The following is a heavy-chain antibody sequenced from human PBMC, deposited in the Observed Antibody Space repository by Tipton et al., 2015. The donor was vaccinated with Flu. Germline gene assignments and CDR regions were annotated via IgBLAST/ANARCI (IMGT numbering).Heavy chain of an antibody. CDR2: IFHSGST. V-gene: IGHV4-4*02. Sequence: TLSLTCAVSGGSISSGNWWSWVRQPPGRGLEWIGEIFHSGSTNYNPSLKSRVTLSIDTSKNQFSLKMKSVTASDMAVYYCARRDYSNYVSDPKSWFDPWGRGTLVTVSS. D-gene: IGHD4-11*01. CDR3: ARRDYSNYVSDPKSWFDP. J-gene: IGHJ5*02. CDR1: GGSISSGNW.